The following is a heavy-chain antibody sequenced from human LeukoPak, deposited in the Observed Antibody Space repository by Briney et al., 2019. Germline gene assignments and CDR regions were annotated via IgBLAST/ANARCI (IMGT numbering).Heavy chain of an antibody. CDR3: ARSNRYCSSTSCLNWFDP. Sequence: SETLSLTCTVSGGSISSYYWSWIRQPPGKGLEWIGYIYYSGSTYYNPSLKSRVTISVDTSKNQFSLKLSSVTAADTAVYYCARSNRYCSSTSCLNWFDPWGQGTLVTVSS. V-gene: IGHV4-59*06. CDR2: IYYSGST. J-gene: IGHJ5*02. CDR1: GGSISSYY. D-gene: IGHD2-2*01.